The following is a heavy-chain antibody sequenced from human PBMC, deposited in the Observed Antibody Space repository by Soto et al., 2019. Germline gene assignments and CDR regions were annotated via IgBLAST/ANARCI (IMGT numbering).Heavy chain of an antibody. CDR3: ARAGTTIFGVVINYYYGMDV. V-gene: IGHV4-34*01. D-gene: IGHD3-3*01. CDR2: INHSGST. J-gene: IGHJ6*02. CDR1: GGSFSGYY. Sequence: SETLSLTCAVYGGSFSGYYWSWIRQPPGKGLEWIGEINHSGSTNYNPSLKSRVTISVDTSKNQFSLKLSSVTAADTAVYYCARAGTTIFGVVINYYYGMDVWGQGTTVTVS.